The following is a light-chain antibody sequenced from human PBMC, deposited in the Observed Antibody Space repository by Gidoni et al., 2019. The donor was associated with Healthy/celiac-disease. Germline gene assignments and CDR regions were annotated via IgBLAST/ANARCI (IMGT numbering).Light chain of an antibody. CDR2: GAS. Sequence: ILLTQSPGTLSLSPGERANLSCRASQSVSSSSLAWYQQKPGQAPRLLIYGASSRATGIPDRFSGSGSGTEFTLTISRLEPEDFAVYYCQQYGSSPRTFGQGTKLE. CDR1: QSVSSSS. CDR3: QQYGSSPRT. J-gene: IGKJ2*01. V-gene: IGKV3-20*01.